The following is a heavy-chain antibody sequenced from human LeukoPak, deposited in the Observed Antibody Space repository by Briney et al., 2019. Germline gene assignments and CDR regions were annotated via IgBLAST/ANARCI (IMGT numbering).Heavy chain of an antibody. CDR3: AKDMSPAGDPDDPGFDY. Sequence: GGSLRLSCAASGFTFSSYAMSWVRQAPGKGLEWVSGISGNGGSTYYADSVKGRFTISRDNSKNTLYLQMNSLRAEDTAVYYCAKDMSPAGDPDDPGFDYWGQGTQSPSPQ. V-gene: IGHV3-23*01. CDR2: ISGNGGST. CDR1: GFTFSSYA. D-gene: IGHD3-16*01. J-gene: IGHJ4*02.